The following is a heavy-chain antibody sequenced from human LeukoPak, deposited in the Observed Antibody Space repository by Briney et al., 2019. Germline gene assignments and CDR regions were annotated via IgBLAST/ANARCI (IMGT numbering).Heavy chain of an antibody. CDR2: ISGSGGYT. J-gene: IGHJ3*02. V-gene: IGHV3-23*01. CDR3: AKNWGATIYYAFDI. D-gene: IGHD5-12*01. Sequence: GGSLRLSCAASGFTFSSYAISWVRQAPGEGLEWVSAISGSGGYTYYEVSVKGRFTISRDNSKTPLYLQMNSLRAEDTAVYYCAKNWGATIYYAFDIWGQGTMVTVSS. CDR1: GFTFSSYA.